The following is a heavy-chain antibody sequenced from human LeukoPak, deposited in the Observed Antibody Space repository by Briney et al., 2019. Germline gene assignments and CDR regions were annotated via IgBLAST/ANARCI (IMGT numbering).Heavy chain of an antibody. CDR1: GIPFSSFV. J-gene: IGHJ5*02. CDR3: ARDGTVTAGPFDP. D-gene: IGHD4-17*01. V-gene: IGHV3-33*01. Sequence: GRSLRLSCAAPGIPFSSFVMHWLRQAPGKGLEWVAFIWYDGSNKYYADSVKGRFTISRDNSKNTLYLQMNSLTAEDTAVYYCARDGTVTAGPFDPWGGGTLVTVSS. CDR2: IWYDGSNK.